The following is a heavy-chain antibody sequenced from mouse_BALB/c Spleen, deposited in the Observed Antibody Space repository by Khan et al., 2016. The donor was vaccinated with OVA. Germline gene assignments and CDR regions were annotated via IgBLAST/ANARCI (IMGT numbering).Heavy chain of an antibody. Sequence: QVQLQQPGPDLVKPGASVKMSCKASGYTFSDYVVSWVKLKSGQGLEWIGEIYPGSGTTYYNENFKGKATLTADKSSNTAYLHLSSLPSEDSAVYFCARSYDGAWFAYWGQGTLVTVS. CDR2: IYPGSGTT. CDR1: GYTFSDYV. D-gene: IGHD1-1*01. J-gene: IGHJ3*01. CDR3: ARSYDGAWFAY. V-gene: IGHV1-81*01.